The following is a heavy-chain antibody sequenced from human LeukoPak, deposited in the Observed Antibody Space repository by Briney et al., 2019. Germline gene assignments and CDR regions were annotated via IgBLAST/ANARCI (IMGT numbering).Heavy chain of an antibody. D-gene: IGHD6-13*01. Sequence: SETLSLTCTVSTYSISSGYYWGWIRQPPGKGLEWIGSIYHTGSTYYNPSLKSRVTISVDTSKNQFSLKLSSVTAADTAVYYCARHCLRQQLVLFAFDIWGQGTMVTASS. CDR3: ARHCLRQQLVLFAFDI. V-gene: IGHV4-38-2*02. CDR2: IYHTGST. CDR1: TYSISSGYY. J-gene: IGHJ3*02.